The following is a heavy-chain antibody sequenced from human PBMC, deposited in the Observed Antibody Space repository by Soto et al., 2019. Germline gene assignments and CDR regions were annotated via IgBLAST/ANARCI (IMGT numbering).Heavy chain of an antibody. CDR1: GFTFSSYW. CDR2: IKQDGSEK. J-gene: IGHJ4*02. Sequence: GGSLRLSCAASGFTFSSYWMSWVRQAPGKGLEWVANIKQDGSEKYYVYSVKGRFTISRDNAKYSLYLQMNSLRGEDTAVYDSARATWNNERRLFDYWGQGTLVTVS. V-gene: IGHV3-7*01. D-gene: IGHD1-1*01. CDR3: ARATWNNERRLFDY.